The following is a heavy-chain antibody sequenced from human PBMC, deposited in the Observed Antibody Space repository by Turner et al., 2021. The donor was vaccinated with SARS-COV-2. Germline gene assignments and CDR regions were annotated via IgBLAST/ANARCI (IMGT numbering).Heavy chain of an antibody. CDR3: ARDLFQDYGSGSYRLDY. CDR2: IWYDGSNK. Sequence: QVQLVESGGGVVQPGRSLRLSCAASRFTFSSYGMHWVRQPPGKGLGWVALIWYDGSNKYYADSVKGRFTISRDNSKNTLYLQMNSLRAEDTAVYYCARDLFQDYGSGSYRLDYWGQGTLVTVSS. CDR1: RFTFSSYG. D-gene: IGHD3-10*01. J-gene: IGHJ4*02. V-gene: IGHV3-33*01.